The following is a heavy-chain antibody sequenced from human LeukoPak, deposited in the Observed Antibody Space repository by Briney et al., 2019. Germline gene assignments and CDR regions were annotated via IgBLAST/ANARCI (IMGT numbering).Heavy chain of an antibody. CDR3: ARADKYHFDSGSHLGFDS. CDR1: GGSISSSSYY. V-gene: IGHV4-39*01. J-gene: IGHJ5*01. Sequence: SETLSLTCTVSGGSISSSSYYWGWIRQPPGKGLEWIGSIYYSGRTYDNPSLKSRVTISVDTSKNQFSLKLNSVTAADTAVYYCARADKYHFDSGSHLGFDSWGQGSLVTVSS. CDR2: IYYSGRT. D-gene: IGHD2-21*01.